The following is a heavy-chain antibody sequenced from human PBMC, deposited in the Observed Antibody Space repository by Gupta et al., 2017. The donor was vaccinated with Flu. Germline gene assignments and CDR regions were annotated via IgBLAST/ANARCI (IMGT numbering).Heavy chain of an antibody. Sequence: EVQLLESGGGLVQPGGSLRLSCAASGLTFRAYAMNWVRQAPGKGLEWVSTVGAGGDRTYYADSVMGRFTISRDNSKNTLYLQMNSLRGDDTAVYYCAKDRSGNPAIDYWGQGTLVTVSA. V-gene: IGHV3-23*01. CDR2: VGAGGDRT. D-gene: IGHD6-13*01. CDR1: GLTFRAYA. CDR3: AKDRSGNPAIDY. J-gene: IGHJ4*02.